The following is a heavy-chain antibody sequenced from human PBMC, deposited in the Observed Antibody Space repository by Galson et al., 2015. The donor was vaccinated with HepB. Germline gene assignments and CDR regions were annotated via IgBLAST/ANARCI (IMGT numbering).Heavy chain of an antibody. CDR3: TLPDYDFWSGYHLGGMDV. J-gene: IGHJ6*02. CDR1: GFTFGDYA. Sequence: SLRLSCAASGFTFGDYAMSWFRQAPGKGLEWVGFIRSKAYGGTTEYAASVKGRFTISRDDSKSIAYLQMNSLKTEDTAVYYCTLPDYDFWSGYHLGGMDVWGQGTTVTVSS. CDR2: IRSKAYGGTT. V-gene: IGHV3-49*03. D-gene: IGHD3-3*01.